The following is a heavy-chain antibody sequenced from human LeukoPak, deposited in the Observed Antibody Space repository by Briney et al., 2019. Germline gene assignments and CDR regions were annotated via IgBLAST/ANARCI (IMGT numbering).Heavy chain of an antibody. D-gene: IGHD2-15*01. CDR2: ISGSGGST. V-gene: IGHV3-23*01. J-gene: IGHJ3*02. CDR1: GFTFSSYA. CDR3: AKGRSVGDAFDI. Sequence: GGSLRLSCAASGFTFSSYAMSWVRQAPAKGPEWVSAISGSGGSTYYADSVKGRFTVSRDNSKNTLYLQMNSLRAEDTAVYYCAKGRSVGDAFDIWGQGTMVTVSS.